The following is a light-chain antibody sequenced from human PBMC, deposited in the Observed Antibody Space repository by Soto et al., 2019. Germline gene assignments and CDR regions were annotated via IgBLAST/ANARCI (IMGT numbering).Light chain of an antibody. V-gene: IGKV2-28*01. Sequence: DLVMTQSPLSLPVTPGEPASISCRSSQSLLHSNGNNYFDWYLQKPGQSPQLLIYLGSNRASGVPDRFSGSGSGTDFTLKISRVEAEDVGVYYCMQALQTPLTFGQGTRLEIK. CDR2: LGS. CDR1: QSLLHSNGNNY. CDR3: MQALQTPLT. J-gene: IGKJ5*01.